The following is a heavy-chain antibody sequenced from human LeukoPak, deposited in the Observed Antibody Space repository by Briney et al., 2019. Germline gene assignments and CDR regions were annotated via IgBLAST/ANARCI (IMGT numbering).Heavy chain of an antibody. CDR3: ARGAGITNFGVAPYGMDV. V-gene: IGHV1-3*01. CDR1: GYTFTSYA. CDR2: INAGNGNT. D-gene: IGHD3-3*01. J-gene: IGHJ6*02. Sequence: GASVKVSCKASGYTFTSYAMHWVRQAPGQGLEWMGWINAGNGNTKYSQKFQGRVTITRDTSASTAYMELSSLRSEDAAVYYCARGAGITNFGVAPYGMDVWGQGTTVTVSS.